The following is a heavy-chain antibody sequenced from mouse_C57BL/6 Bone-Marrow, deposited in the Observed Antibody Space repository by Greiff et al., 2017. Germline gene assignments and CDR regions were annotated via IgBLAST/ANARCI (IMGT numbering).Heavy chain of an antibody. CDR2: ISNGGGST. CDR3: ARRGYDYDVDY. CDR1: GFTFSDYY. V-gene: IGHV5-12*01. Sequence: EVQLVESGGGLVQPGGSLKLSCAASGFTFSDYYMYWVRQTPEKRLEWVAYISNGGGSTYYPDTVKGRFTISRDNAKNTLYLQMSRLKSEDTAMXCCARRGYDYDVDYWGQGTTLTVSS. D-gene: IGHD2-4*01. J-gene: IGHJ2*01.